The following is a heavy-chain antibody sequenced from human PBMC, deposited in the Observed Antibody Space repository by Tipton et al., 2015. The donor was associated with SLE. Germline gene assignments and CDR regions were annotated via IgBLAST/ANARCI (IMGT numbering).Heavy chain of an antibody. CDR1: RYSISSGYY. D-gene: IGHD3-3*01. Sequence: TLSLTCIVSRYSISSGYYWGWMRQAPGKELEWIGSFYHSGNTYYNPSLTSRVTISVDTSKNQFSLKLSSVTAADTAVYYCAGSGEHYFDYWGQGTLVTVSS. V-gene: IGHV4-38-2*02. J-gene: IGHJ4*02. CDR2: FYHSGNT. CDR3: AGSGEHYFDY.